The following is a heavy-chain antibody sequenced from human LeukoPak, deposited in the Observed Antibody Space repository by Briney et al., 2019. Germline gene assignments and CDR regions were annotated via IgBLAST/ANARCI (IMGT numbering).Heavy chain of an antibody. CDR2: ISGSGGST. D-gene: IGHD6-13*01. CDR1: GFTFSSYA. CDR3: ARSIPYGTTWYGRSDY. V-gene: IGHV3-23*01. Sequence: GGSLRLSCAASGFTFSSYAMSWVRQAPGKGLEWVSAISGSGGSTYYADCVKGRFTISRDNSKNTLYLQMNSLRAEDTAIYYCARSIPYGTTWYGRSDYWGQGTLVTVSS. J-gene: IGHJ4*02.